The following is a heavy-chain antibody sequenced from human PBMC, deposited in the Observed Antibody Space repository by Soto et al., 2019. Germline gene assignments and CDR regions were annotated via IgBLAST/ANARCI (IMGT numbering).Heavy chain of an antibody. D-gene: IGHD6-19*01. CDR3: VRLTYSSGWYLDY. CDR2: SRNKANSYTT. CDR1: GFTFSDHY. V-gene: IGHV3-72*01. J-gene: IGHJ4*02. Sequence: EVQLVETGGSLVQPGGSLRLSCAVSGFTFSDHYIDWVRQAPGKGLEWVGRSRNKANSYTTEYAASVKGRFTISRDDSKNSLYRQMNSLITEDTAVYYCVRLTYSSGWYLDYWGQGTLVTVSS.